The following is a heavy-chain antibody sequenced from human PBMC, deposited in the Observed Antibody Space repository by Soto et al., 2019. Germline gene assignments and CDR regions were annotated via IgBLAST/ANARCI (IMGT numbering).Heavy chain of an antibody. Sequence: GESLKISCKGSGYSFTSYWIGWVRQMPGKGLEWMGRIDPSDSYTNYSPSFQGHVTISADKSISTAYLQWSSLRASDTAMYYCASPNRSGNGMDVWGQGXTVTVYS. CDR3: ASPNRSGNGMDV. CDR2: IDPSDSYT. V-gene: IGHV5-10-1*01. CDR1: GYSFTSYW. J-gene: IGHJ6*02. D-gene: IGHD3-10*01.